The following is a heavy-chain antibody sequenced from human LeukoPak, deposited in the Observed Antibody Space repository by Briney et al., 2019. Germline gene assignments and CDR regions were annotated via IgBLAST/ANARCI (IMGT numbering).Heavy chain of an antibody. CDR2: ISYDGSNK. CDR1: GFTFSSYG. CDR3: ARDQIYYGSGSYYSTPAGDYYGMDV. J-gene: IGHJ6*02. Sequence: PGRSLRLSCAASGFTFSSYGMHWVRQAPGKGLEWVAVISYDGSNKYYADSVKGRFTISRDNSKNTLYLQMNSLRAEDTAVYYCARDQIYYGSGSYYSTPAGDYYGMDVWGQGTTVTVSS. V-gene: IGHV3-30*03. D-gene: IGHD3-10*01.